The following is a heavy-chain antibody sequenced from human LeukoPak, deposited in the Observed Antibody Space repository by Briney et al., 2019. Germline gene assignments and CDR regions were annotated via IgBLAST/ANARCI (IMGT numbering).Heavy chain of an antibody. CDR2: IFPIFGTA. CDR3: ARGYYCSGGSCYSKWFDP. V-gene: IGHV1-69*05. Sequence: SSVKVSCKAAGATFSSYAISWVRQAPEQGLEWMGGIFPIFGTANYAQKFQGRVTITTDESTSTAYMELSSLRSEDTAVYYCARGYYCSGGSCYSKWFDPWGQGTLVTVSS. J-gene: IGHJ5*02. CDR1: GATFSSYA. D-gene: IGHD2-15*01.